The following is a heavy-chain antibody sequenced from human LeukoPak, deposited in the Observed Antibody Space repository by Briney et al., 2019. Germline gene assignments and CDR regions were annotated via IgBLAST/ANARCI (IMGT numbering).Heavy chain of an antibody. CDR3: ARGTGLKAFDI. CDR2: INPSAGST. V-gene: IGHV1-46*01. J-gene: IGHJ3*02. D-gene: IGHD2-21*01. Sequence: ASVKLSCKASGGTFSSYAISWVRQAPGQGPEWMGIINPSAGSTVYAKKFQGRVIMTRDTSTRTIYMELSSLRSEDTAIYYCARGTGLKAFDIWGQGTMVTVSS. CDR1: GGTFSSYA.